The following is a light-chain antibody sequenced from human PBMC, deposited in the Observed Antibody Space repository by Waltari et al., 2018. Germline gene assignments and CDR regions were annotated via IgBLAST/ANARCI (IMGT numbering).Light chain of an antibody. V-gene: IGLV2-11*01. CDR2: DVS. Sequence: QAAPTQPPSVSGSPGQSVTISCTGTSSDVGYYNAVSWYQRHPGKAPKLMIYDVSKRPSGVSGRFSGSKSGNTASLTISGLQAEDEADYYCSSSAGSNTYYIFGGGTRLTVL. J-gene: IGLJ2*01. CDR3: SSSAGSNTYYI. CDR1: SSDVGYYNA.